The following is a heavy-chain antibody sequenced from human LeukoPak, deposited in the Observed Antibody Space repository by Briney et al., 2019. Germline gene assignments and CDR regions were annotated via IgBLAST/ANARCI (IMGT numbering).Heavy chain of an antibody. CDR1: GGTFSSYA. CDR3: ASRVRLEPNGLDY. CDR2: IIPIFGTA. Sequence: SVKVSCKASGGTFSSYAISWVRQTPGQGLEWMGGIIPIFGTANYAQKFQGRVTITTDESTSTAYMELSSLRSEDTAVYYCASRVRLEPNGLDYWGQGTLVTVSS. V-gene: IGHV1-69*05. J-gene: IGHJ4*02. D-gene: IGHD1-1*01.